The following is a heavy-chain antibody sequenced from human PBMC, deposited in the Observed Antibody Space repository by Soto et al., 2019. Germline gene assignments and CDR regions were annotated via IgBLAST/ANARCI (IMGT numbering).Heavy chain of an antibody. J-gene: IGHJ4*02. CDR1: GGSIISYRDD. Sequence: SETLSLTCSVSGGSIISYRDDWGWIRQPPGKGLEWIGSIYYRGSTYYNPSLKSRVTTSVDTSKNQFSLKLSSVTAADTAMYYCARHSSLHYFDYWGQGTQVTVSS. CDR3: ARHSSLHYFDY. CDR2: IYYRGST. V-gene: IGHV4-39*01.